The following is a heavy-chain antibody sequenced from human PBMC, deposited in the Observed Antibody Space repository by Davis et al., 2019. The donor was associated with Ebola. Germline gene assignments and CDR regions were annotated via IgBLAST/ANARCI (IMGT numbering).Heavy chain of an antibody. J-gene: IGHJ4*02. V-gene: IGHV3-23*01. CDR1: GFTFSSYA. Sequence: GESLKISCAASGFTFSSYAMSWVRQAPGKGLEWVSAISGSGGSTYYADSVKGRFTISRDNSKNTLYLQMNSLRAEDTAVYYCATDNWGLALWGQGTLLTVSS. CDR3: ATDNWGLAL. D-gene: IGHD7-27*01. CDR2: ISGSGGST.